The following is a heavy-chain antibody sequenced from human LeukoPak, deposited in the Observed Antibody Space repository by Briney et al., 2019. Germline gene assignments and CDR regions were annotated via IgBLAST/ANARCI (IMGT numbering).Heavy chain of an antibody. D-gene: IGHD3-10*01. J-gene: IGHJ4*02. V-gene: IGHV3-9*01. Sequence: TGRSLRLSCAASGFTFDDYAMHWVRQAPGKGLEWVSGISWNSGSIGYADSVKGRFTISRDNAKNSLYLQMNSLRAEGTALYYCAKDIWVWFGELSGAPFDYWGQGTLVTVSS. CDR1: GFTFDDYA. CDR3: AKDIWVWFGELSGAPFDY. CDR2: ISWNSGSI.